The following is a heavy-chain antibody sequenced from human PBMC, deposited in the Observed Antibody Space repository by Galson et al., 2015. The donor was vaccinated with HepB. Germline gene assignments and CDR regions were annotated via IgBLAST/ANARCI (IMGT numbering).Heavy chain of an antibody. J-gene: IGHJ4*02. Sequence: SLRLSCAASGFSFRNYAMHWVRQAPGKGLDWVAVLSYDETKTYYADSVKSRFTVSRDNSKYTLYLQMNSLRPEDTAVYYCARDSAWGYSDYWGQGTLVTVSS. CDR1: GFSFRNYA. D-gene: IGHD3-16*01. V-gene: IGHV3-30-3*01. CDR3: ARDSAWGYSDY. CDR2: LSYDETKT.